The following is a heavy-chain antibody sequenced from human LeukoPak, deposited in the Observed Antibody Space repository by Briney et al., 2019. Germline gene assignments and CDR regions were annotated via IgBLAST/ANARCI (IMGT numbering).Heavy chain of an antibody. V-gene: IGHV4-4*07. CDR2: IYTSGST. J-gene: IGHJ5*02. Sequence: PSETLSLTCTVSGGSISSYYWSWIRQPAGKGLEWIGRIYTSGSTNYNPSLKSRVTMSVDTSKNQFSLKLSSVTAADTAVYYCARDHYYYDSSGYYSSENNWFDPWGQGTLVTVSS. CDR3: ARDHYYYDSSGYYSSENNWFDP. D-gene: IGHD3-22*01. CDR1: GGSISSYY.